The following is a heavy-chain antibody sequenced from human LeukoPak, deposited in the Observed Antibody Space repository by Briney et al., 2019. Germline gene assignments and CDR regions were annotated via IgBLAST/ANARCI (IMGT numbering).Heavy chain of an antibody. D-gene: IGHD2-2*01. Sequence: SETLSLTGTGSGGSISSYYWSWIRQPPGKGLEWIGYIYYSGSTNYKPSLKSRVTISVDTSKNQFSLKLSSVTAADTAVYYCARSRIEEYCSSTSCYPTNFDYWGQGTLVTVSS. CDR2: IYYSGST. CDR3: ARSRIEEYCSSTSCYPTNFDY. V-gene: IGHV4-59*01. J-gene: IGHJ4*02. CDR1: GGSISSYY.